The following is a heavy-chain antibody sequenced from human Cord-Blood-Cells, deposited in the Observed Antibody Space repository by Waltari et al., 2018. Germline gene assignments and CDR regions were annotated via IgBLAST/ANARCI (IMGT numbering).Heavy chain of an antibody. D-gene: IGHD2-15*01. CDR2: LEAEDSET. J-gene: IGHJ1*01. Sequence: QVQLVQSGAEVKKPGASVKVSCKVSGYTLPESSMHWVRQAPGKGLEWMGGLEAEDSETIYAQKFQGRVTMTEDTSTDTAYMELSSLRSEDTAVYYWSWGEGLLYFQHWGQGTLVTVSS. CDR3: SWGEGLLYFQH. V-gene: IGHV1-24*01. CDR1: GYTLPESS.